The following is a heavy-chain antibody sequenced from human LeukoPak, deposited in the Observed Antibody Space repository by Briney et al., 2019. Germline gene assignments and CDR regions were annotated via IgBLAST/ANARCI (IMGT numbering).Heavy chain of an antibody. CDR2: IYYDGGKK. CDR3: ARDRLEIKYFDL. D-gene: IGHD1-1*01. J-gene: IGHJ2*01. CDR1: GFTFRNFG. V-gene: IGHV3-33*01. Sequence: GGSLSLSCAASGFTFRNFGMHWVRQAPGKGLEWVAVIYYDGGKKYYADSVKGRFTISRDNSKNTSYLQLNSLRAEDTAVYYCARDRLEIKYFDLWGRGTQVTVSS.